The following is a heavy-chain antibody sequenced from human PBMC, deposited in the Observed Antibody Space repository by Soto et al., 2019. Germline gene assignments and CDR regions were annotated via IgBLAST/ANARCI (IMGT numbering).Heavy chain of an antibody. J-gene: IGHJ4*02. Sequence: ASVKVSCKASGGTFSSYAISWVRQAPGQGLEWMGGIIPIFGTANYAQKFQGRVTITADKSTSTAYMELSSLRSEDTAVYYCAREKWDSSGWYHYWGQGTLVTVSS. CDR3: AREKWDSSGWYHY. CDR1: GGTFSSYA. V-gene: IGHV1-69*06. D-gene: IGHD6-19*01. CDR2: IIPIFGTA.